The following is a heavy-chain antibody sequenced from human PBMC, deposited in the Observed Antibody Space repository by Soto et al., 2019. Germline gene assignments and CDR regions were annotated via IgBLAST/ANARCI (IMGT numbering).Heavy chain of an antibody. J-gene: IGHJ5*02. Sequence: PSETLSLTCAVSGGSISSSNWWSWVRQPPGKGLEWIGEIYHSGSTNYNPSLKSRVTISVDKSKNQFSLKLSSVTAADTAVYYCARAEGYCTNGVCYNRAFDPCGQGTLVTVSS. CDR2: IYHSGST. CDR3: ARAEGYCTNGVCYNRAFDP. CDR1: GGSISSSNW. V-gene: IGHV4-4*02. D-gene: IGHD2-8*01.